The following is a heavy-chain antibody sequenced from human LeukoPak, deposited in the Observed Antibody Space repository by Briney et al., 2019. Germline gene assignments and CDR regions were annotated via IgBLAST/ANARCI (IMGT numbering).Heavy chain of an antibody. CDR2: IYPGDSDT. V-gene: IGHV5-51*01. CDR1: GYSFTSYW. Sequence: GESLKISCKGSGYSFTSYWIGWVRQMPGKGLEWMGIIYPGDSDTRYSPSFQGQVTISADKSISTAYLQWSSLKASDTAMYYCARREDYGDPLGAFDIWGQGTMVTVSS. CDR3: ARREDYGDPLGAFDI. D-gene: IGHD4-17*01. J-gene: IGHJ3*02.